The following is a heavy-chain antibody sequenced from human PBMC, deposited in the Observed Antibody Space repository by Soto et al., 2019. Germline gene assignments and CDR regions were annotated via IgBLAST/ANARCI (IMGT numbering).Heavy chain of an antibody. CDR2: INHSGST. Sequence: SETLSLTCAVYGGSFSDYYWNWIRQPPGKGLEWIGEINHSGSTSYNPSLKSRVTISVDTSKNQFSLKLSSVTAADTAVYYCARGETGDKFDYWGQGTLVTVSS. CDR1: GGSFSDYY. V-gene: IGHV4-34*01. J-gene: IGHJ4*02. CDR3: ARGETGDKFDY. D-gene: IGHD7-27*01.